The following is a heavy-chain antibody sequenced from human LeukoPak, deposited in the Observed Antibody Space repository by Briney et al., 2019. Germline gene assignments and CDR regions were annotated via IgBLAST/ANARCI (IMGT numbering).Heavy chain of an antibody. CDR2: IKQDGREK. V-gene: IGHV3-7*01. CDR1: GFTVSDYW. J-gene: IGHJ4*02. Sequence: GGSLRLSCAASGFTVSDYWMSWVRQAPGKGLEWVANIKQDGREKWYVDSVKGRFTISRDNAKNSVSLQMNSLRVEDTAMYYCTRMAWRSRPFDYWGQGTLVTVSS. CDR3: TRMAWRSRPFDY. D-gene: IGHD2-2*01.